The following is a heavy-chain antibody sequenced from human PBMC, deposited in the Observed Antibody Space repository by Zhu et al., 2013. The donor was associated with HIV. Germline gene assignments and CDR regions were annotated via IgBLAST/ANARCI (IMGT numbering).Heavy chain of an antibody. D-gene: IGHD2-2*02. CDR1: GGTLTTST. V-gene: IGHV1-18*01. J-gene: IGHJ4*02. CDR2: ISAKNGDT. Sequence: QVQLVQSGAEVKKPGSSVTVSCKASGGTLTTSTVSWVRQAPGKGLEWMGWISAKNGDTNYAQKFQGRVTMTTDTSTSTAYMELNSLTSDDTAMYYCARGDCSTTSCYNPFDYWGQGTLITVSP. CDR3: ARGDCSTTSCYNPFDY.